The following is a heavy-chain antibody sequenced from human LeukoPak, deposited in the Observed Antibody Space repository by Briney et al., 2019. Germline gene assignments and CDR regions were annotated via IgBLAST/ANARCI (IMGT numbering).Heavy chain of an antibody. CDR1: GYTFTSYG. Sequence: ASVKVSCKASGYTFTSYGISWVRQAPGQGLEWMGWISAYNGNTNYAQKLQGRVTMTTDTSTSTAYMELRSLRSDDTAVYYCARAPRGNYYGSGSFSSEYYYGMDVWGKGITVTVSS. J-gene: IGHJ6*04. D-gene: IGHD3-10*01. CDR3: ARAPRGNYYGSGSFSSEYYYGMDV. V-gene: IGHV1-18*04. CDR2: ISAYNGNT.